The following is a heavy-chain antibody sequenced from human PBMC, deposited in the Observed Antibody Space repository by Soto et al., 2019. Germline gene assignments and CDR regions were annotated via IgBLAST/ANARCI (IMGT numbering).Heavy chain of an antibody. CDR3: ARDHAMYYYGSGSHGWFDP. J-gene: IGHJ5*02. CDR1: GYTFTSYV. V-gene: IGHV1-18*01. Sequence: ASVKVSCKASGYTFTSYVISWVRQAPGQGLEWMGWISAYNGNTNYAQKLQGRVTMTTDTSTSTAYMELRSLRSDDTAVYYCARDHAMYYYGSGSHGWFDPWGQGTLVTVSS. D-gene: IGHD3-10*01. CDR2: ISAYNGNT.